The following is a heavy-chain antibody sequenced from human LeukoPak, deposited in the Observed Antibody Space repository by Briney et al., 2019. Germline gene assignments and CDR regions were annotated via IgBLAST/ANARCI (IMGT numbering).Heavy chain of an antibody. CDR2: ISSSSNYI. Sequence: GGSLRLSCAASGFTFSRYSMNWVRQTPGRGLEWVSSISSSSNYIYYTHSVKGRFTISRDDAKHSQYLQMNSLRADDSAVYYCTRDNQGQQLNGMDAWGQGTTVIVSS. V-gene: IGHV3-21*01. J-gene: IGHJ6*02. CDR3: TRDNQGQQLNGMDA. CDR1: GFTFSRYS. D-gene: IGHD6-13*01.